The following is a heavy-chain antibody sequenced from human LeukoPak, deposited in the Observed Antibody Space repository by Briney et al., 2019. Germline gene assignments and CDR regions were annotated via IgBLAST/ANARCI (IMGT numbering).Heavy chain of an antibody. J-gene: IGHJ4*02. V-gene: IGHV3-23*01. D-gene: IGHD3-3*01. Sequence: GGSLRLSCAASGFTFSSYGMSWVRQAPGKGLEWVSAISGSGGSTYYADSVKGRFTISRDNSKNTLYLQMNSLRAEDTAVYYCARDPSYYDFWSGYFPYYFDYWGQGTLVTVSS. CDR2: ISGSGGST. CDR1: GFTFSSYG. CDR3: ARDPSYYDFWSGYFPYYFDY.